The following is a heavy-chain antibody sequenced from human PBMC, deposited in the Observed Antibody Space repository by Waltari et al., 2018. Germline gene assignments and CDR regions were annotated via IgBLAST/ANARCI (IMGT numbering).Heavy chain of an antibody. V-gene: IGHV3-21*01. CDR1: GFTFSSYS. CDR2: ISSSSSYI. J-gene: IGHJ4*02. D-gene: IGHD2-2*01. CDR3: ARAYCSSTSCYGDYSGN. Sequence: EVQLVESGGGLVKPGGSLRLSCAASGFTFSSYSMNWVRQAPGKGREWVSSISSSSSYIYYADSVKGRFTISRDNAKNSLYLQMNSLRAEDTAVYYCARAYCSSTSCYGDYSGNWGQGTLVTVSS.